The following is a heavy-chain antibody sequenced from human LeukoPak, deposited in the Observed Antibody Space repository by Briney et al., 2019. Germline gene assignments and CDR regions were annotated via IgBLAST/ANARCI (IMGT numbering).Heavy chain of an antibody. D-gene: IGHD6-19*01. Sequence: GGSLRLSCAVSGFTFSNYWKSWVRQAPGMGLELVANIKEDGSETYYVDSVKGRFTISRDNARNSVYLQMDRLRAGDTAVYYCARAGSGYFDYWGQGTLVTVSS. CDR1: GFTFSNYW. J-gene: IGHJ4*02. CDR2: IKEDGSET. V-gene: IGHV3-7*03. CDR3: ARAGSGYFDY.